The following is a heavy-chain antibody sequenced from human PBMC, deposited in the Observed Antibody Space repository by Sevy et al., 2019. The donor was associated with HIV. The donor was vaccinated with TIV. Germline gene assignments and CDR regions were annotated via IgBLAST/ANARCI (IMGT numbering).Heavy chain of an antibody. CDR1: GFTFGNHA. J-gene: IGHJ4*01. CDR2: ISLDGRNE. V-gene: IGHV3-30*04. Sequence: GGSLRLSCAASGFTFGNHAIHWVRQAPGKGLEWVAIISLDGRNEHYADSVKGRFTISRDNSKNTVYLQMTRLRTEDTAVYYCARDRCTDGVCFRSGYFDYWGQGTLVTVSS. D-gene: IGHD2-8*01. CDR3: ARDRCTDGVCFRSGYFDY.